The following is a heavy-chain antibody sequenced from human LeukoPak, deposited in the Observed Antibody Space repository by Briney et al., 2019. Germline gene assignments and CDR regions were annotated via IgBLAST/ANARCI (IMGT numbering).Heavy chain of an antibody. D-gene: IGHD5-12*01. CDR2: IYHSGST. Sequence: SGTLSLTCAVSGGSISSSNWWSWVRQPPGKELEWIGEIYHSGSTNYNPSLKSRVTISVDKSKNQFSLKLSSVTAADTAVYYCARAPGYSGYGFFDYWGQGTLVTVSS. CDR1: GGSISSSNW. J-gene: IGHJ4*02. CDR3: ARAPGYSGYGFFDY. V-gene: IGHV4-4*02.